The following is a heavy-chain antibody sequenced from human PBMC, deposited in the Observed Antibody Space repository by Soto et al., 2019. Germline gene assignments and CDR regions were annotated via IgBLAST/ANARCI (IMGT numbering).Heavy chain of an antibody. CDR3: ARAASHPDY. CDR1: GYTFTNYA. Sequence: QVQLVQSGAEVKKPGASVKVSCKASGYTFTNYAMYWVRQAPGQRLEWMGWMNADNGNTKYSQKFQGRVTITRDTSASTAYMELSSLTSEDTAVYYCARAASHPDYWGQGTLVTLSS. J-gene: IGHJ4*02. V-gene: IGHV1-3*01. CDR2: MNADNGNT.